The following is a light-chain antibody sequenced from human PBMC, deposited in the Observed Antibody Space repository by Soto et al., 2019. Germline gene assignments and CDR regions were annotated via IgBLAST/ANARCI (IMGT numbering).Light chain of an antibody. J-gene: IGKJ1*01. CDR1: QSVSSN. V-gene: IGKV3-15*01. CDR2: GAS. CDR3: QQYSSFPRT. Sequence: MVMTQSPATLSVSPGERATLSCRASQSVSSNLAWYQQKPGQAPRLLIYGASTRATGIPARFSGSGSGTEFTLTISSLQSEDFAVYYCQQYSSFPRTFGQGTKVDI.